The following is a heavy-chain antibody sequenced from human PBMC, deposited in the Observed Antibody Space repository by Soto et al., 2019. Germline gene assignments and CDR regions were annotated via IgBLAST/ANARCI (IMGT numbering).Heavy chain of an antibody. J-gene: IGHJ6*02. CDR1: GYRFTTHW. Sequence: GESLKISCQGSGYRFTTHWITWVRQTPGKGLEWMGRIDPSKSYINYSPSFQGHVTISVDRSISTAYLQWSRLEVSDNAIYYCARRLSAPTEEYNAYYFYGLDVWGQGTMVTVSS. CDR3: ARRLSAPTEEYNAYYFYGLDV. D-gene: IGHD1-1*01. CDR2: IDPSKSYI. V-gene: IGHV5-10-1*01.